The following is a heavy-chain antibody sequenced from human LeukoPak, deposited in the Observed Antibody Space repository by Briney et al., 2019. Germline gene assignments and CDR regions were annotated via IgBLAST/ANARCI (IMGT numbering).Heavy chain of an antibody. CDR3: AKSREARGSGYYLYFDY. J-gene: IGHJ4*02. Sequence: GGSLRLSCAASGFTFSTFWMHWVRQGPGKGLVWVSRIKGDGSIVSYADSVKGRFTISRDNAKNTLYVQMNSLRAEDTAVYYCAKSREARGSGYYLYFDYWGQGTLVTVSS. V-gene: IGHV3-74*01. CDR1: GFTFSTFW. CDR2: IKGDGSIV. D-gene: IGHD3-22*01.